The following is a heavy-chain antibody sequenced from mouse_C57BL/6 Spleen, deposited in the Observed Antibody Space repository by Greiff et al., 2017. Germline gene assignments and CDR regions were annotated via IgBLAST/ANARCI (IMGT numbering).Heavy chain of an antibody. CDR1: GYTFTDYY. CDR3: TREVGPDSSYAIDY. CDR2: IYPGSGNT. V-gene: IGHV1-76*01. J-gene: IGHJ4*01. D-gene: IGHD2-12*01. Sequence: VQLQESGAELVRPGASVKLSCKASGYTFTDYYINWVKQRPGQGLEWIARIYPGSGNTYYNEKFKGKATLTAEKSSSTSYMQLSSLTSEDYAVYFCTREVGPDSSYAIDYGAQKTSDTVSS.